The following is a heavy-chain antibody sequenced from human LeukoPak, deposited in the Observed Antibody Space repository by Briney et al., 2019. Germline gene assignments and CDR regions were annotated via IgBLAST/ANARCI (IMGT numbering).Heavy chain of an antibody. D-gene: IGHD2-2*01. J-gene: IGHJ2*01. CDR3: AREEVGGPAAYNWYFDL. Sequence: GGPLSLSCAASGFSFSTYSFNWVRKAPGKGLEWVSSISSRSDYIYYADSVKGRFTISRDNANNSLYLQMNSLRAEDTAVYYCAREEVGGPAAYNWYFDLWGRGTLVTVSS. CDR2: ISSRSDYI. CDR1: GFSFSTYS. V-gene: IGHV3-21*01.